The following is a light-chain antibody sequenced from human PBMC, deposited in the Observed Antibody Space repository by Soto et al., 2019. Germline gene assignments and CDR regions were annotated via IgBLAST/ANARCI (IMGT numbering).Light chain of an antibody. V-gene: IGKV3-15*01. CDR1: QSVSTN. J-gene: IGKJ2*02. Sequence: IVLTQSPAALSVSPGERATLSCRASQSVSTNLAWYQQKPGQPPRLFIYGASTRATGVPARFSGSGSGTEFTLTIRSMQSEDVAVYYCQQYNAWPSRTFGQGTKVEIK. CDR2: GAS. CDR3: QQYNAWPSRT.